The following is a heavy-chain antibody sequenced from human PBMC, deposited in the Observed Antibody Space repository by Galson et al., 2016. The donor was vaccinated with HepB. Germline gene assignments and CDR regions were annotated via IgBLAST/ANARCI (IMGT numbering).Heavy chain of an antibody. Sequence: SVKVFCKASGDTFTRYYIHWVRQAPGQGLEWMGGITPIFGSATYAQKFQGRVTITAVKSAHTVYMELRSLRSEDTAVYYCARGATVGARVWFDPWGQGTLVTVSS. CDR3: ARGATVGARVWFDP. D-gene: IGHD1-26*01. CDR2: ITPIFGSA. J-gene: IGHJ5*02. V-gene: IGHV1-69*06. CDR1: GDTFTRYY.